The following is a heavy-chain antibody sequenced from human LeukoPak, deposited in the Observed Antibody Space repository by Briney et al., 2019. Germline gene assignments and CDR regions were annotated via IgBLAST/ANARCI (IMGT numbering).Heavy chain of an antibody. CDR1: GYTFIDYY. V-gene: IGHV1-2*06. J-gene: IGHJ4*02. CDR2: INPNSGDT. Sequence: GASVKVSCMASGYTFIDYYIHWVRQAPGQGLEWMGRINPNSGDTNYAQKFQGRVTMSRDTPISAAYVELSRLRSDDTAVYYCARGSGYCSSTSCYHYFEYWGQGTLVTVSS. CDR3: ARGSGYCSSTSCYHYFEY. D-gene: IGHD2-2*01.